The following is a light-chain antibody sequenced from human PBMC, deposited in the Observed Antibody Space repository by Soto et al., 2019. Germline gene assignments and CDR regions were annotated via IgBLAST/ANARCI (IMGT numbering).Light chain of an antibody. Sequence: QSALTQPPSASGAPGQNITISCSGATSNIGTNGVSWYQHLPGTAPKLLIYFDTRRPSGVPGRFSVSRSGASASLTIRGLQSDDEADSYCASWDDTLSGPVIFGGGTQLTVL. CDR3: ASWDDTLSGPVI. V-gene: IGLV1-44*01. J-gene: IGLJ2*01. CDR1: TSNIGTNG. CDR2: FDT.